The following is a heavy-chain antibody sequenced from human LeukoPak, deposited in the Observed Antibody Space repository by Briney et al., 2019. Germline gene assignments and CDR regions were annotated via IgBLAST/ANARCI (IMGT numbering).Heavy chain of an antibody. CDR1: GFTFSSYG. Sequence: GGSLRLSCAASGFTFSSYGMNWVRQAPGKGLEWVSYITSSSSTIYYADSVKGRFTISRDNAKNSLYLQMYSLRDEDTAVYYCARVTTGKGGNADYWGQGTLVTVSS. CDR3: ARVTTGKGGNADY. CDR2: ITSSSSTI. J-gene: IGHJ4*02. V-gene: IGHV3-48*02. D-gene: IGHD4-23*01.